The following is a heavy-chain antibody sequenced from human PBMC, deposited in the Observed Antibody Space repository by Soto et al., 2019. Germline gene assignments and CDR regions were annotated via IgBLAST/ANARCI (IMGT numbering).Heavy chain of an antibody. CDR3: ARGQLPAATTDLDF. CDR2: IWFDGSNK. D-gene: IGHD2-15*01. V-gene: IGHV3-33*01. J-gene: IGHJ4*02. CDR1: GFTFSSYA. Sequence: QVHLVESGGGVVQPGGSLRLSCAASGFTFSSYAIHWVRQAPGKGLAWVAIIWFDGSNKYYADSVKGRFSISRDTSKNTLFLQMDSLRAEDTAVYYCARGQLPAATTDLDFWGQGTLVIVSS.